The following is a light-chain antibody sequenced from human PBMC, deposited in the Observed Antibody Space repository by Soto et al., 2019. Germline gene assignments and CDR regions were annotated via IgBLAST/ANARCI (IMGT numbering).Light chain of an antibody. CDR1: QSINSY. CDR3: QQSYSVPYT. Sequence: DIQMTQSPPSLSASVGDRVTITCRASQSINSYLNWYQQKPGKAPDLLIYDASSLRSGVPSRFSGSGSGTDFTLTISSLQPEDSATYYCQQSYSVPYTFGQGTKMEIK. J-gene: IGKJ2*01. V-gene: IGKV1-39*01. CDR2: DAS.